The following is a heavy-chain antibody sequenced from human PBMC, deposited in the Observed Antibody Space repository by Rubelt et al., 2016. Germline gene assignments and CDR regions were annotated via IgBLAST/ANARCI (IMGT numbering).Heavy chain of an antibody. CDR2: INHSGST. Sequence: QVQLQQWGAGLLKPSETLSLTCAVYGGSFSGYYWSWIRQPPGKGLAWIGEINHSGSTNYNPSLKSRVTVSGATSKNQFSRKLSSVTAADTAVYYCARGRRGSSSWLGRDYYGMDVWGQGTTVTVSS. J-gene: IGHJ6*02. CDR3: ARGRRGSSSWLGRDYYGMDV. CDR1: GGSFSGYY. D-gene: IGHD6-13*01. V-gene: IGHV4-34*01.